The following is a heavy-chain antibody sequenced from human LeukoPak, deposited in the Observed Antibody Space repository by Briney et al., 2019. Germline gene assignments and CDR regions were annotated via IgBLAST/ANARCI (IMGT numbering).Heavy chain of an antibody. CDR2: INHSGST. CDR3: ARHVDTAMKFDY. V-gene: IGHV4-34*01. D-gene: IGHD5-18*01. J-gene: IGHJ4*02. Sequence: PSETLSLTCAVYGGSFSGYYWSLIRQPPGKGLEWIGEINHSGSTNYNPSLKSRVTISVDTSKNQFSLKLSSVTAADTAVYYCARHVDTAMKFDYWGQGTLVTVSS. CDR1: GGSFSGYY.